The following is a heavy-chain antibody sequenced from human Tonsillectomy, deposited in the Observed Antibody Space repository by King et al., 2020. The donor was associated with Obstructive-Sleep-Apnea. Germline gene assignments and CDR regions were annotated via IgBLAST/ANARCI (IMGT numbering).Heavy chain of an antibody. Sequence: VQLQQSGPGLVKPSQTLSLTCAISGDSVSSDSAAWNWVRQSPSRGLEWLGRTYYRSKWYTDYAVSVKSRITVNPDTSKNQFSLQLNSVTPEDTAVYYCASSTSSSGRFRIEYWGQGTLVSVSS. J-gene: IGHJ4*02. CDR1: GDSVSSDSAA. CDR2: TYYRSKWYT. D-gene: IGHD3-22*01. CDR3: ASSTSSSGRFRIEY. V-gene: IGHV6-1*01.